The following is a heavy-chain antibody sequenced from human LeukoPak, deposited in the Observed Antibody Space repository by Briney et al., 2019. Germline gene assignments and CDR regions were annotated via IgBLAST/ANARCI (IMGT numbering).Heavy chain of an antibody. V-gene: IGHV5-51*01. CDR1: GYSFTTYW. CDR2: INPGGSHI. D-gene: IGHD4-11*01. Sequence: GESLKISCKGSGYSFTTYWIAWVRQMPGKGLEYMGIINPGGSHIMYSPSFQGQVTISVDRSISTAYLQWRSLKASDTAIYYCARKNPTALRNNWFDPWGQGTLLTVSS. CDR3: ARKNPTALRNNWFDP. J-gene: IGHJ5*02.